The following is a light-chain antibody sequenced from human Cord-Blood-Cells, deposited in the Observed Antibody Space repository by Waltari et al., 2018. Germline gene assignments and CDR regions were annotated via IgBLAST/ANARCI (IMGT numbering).Light chain of an antibody. Sequence: GDRVTITCRARQSISSWLAWYQQKPGKAPKLLIYDASSLESGVPSRFSGSGSGTEFTLPISSLQPDDFATYYCQQYNSYPFTFGPGTKVDIK. CDR1: QSISSW. V-gene: IGKV1-5*01. CDR3: QQYNSYPFT. J-gene: IGKJ3*01. CDR2: DAS.